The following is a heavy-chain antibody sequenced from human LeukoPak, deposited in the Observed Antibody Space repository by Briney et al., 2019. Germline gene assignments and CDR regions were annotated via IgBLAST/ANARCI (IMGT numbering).Heavy chain of an antibody. J-gene: IGHJ4*02. V-gene: IGHV3-21*01. D-gene: IGHD4-17*01. Sequence: GGSLRLSCAASGFTFSSYSMNWVRQAPGKGLEWVSSISSSSSYIYYADSVKGRFTISRDNAKNSLYLQMNGLRAEDTAVYYCARGIYDYGDFNFDYWGQGTLVTVSS. CDR2: ISSSSSYI. CDR1: GFTFSSYS. CDR3: ARGIYDYGDFNFDY.